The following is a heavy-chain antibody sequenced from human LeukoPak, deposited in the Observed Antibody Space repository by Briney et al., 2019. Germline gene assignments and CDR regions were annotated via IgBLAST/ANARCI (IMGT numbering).Heavy chain of an antibody. CDR3: ALSYQLLSLRAFDI. CDR1: GYTFTGYH. Sequence: ASVKVSCKASGYTFTGYHMHWVRQAPGQGLEWMGWINPNSGGTNYAQKFQGWVTMTRDTSISTAYMELSRLRSDDTAVYYCALSYQLLSLRAFDIWGQGTMVTVSS. CDR2: INPNSGGT. J-gene: IGHJ3*02. V-gene: IGHV1-2*04. D-gene: IGHD2-2*01.